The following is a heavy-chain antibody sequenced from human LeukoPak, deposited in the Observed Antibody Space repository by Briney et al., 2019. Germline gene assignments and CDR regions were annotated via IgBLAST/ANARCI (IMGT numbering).Heavy chain of an antibody. CDR2: IKQDGSEK. CDR3: ARDLWDYDFWSGYFAY. D-gene: IGHD3-3*01. CDR1: GFTFSSYW. V-gene: IGHV3-7*01. J-gene: IGHJ4*02. Sequence: GGSLRLSCAASGFTFSSYWMSWVRQAPGKGLEWVSNIKQDGSEKYYVDSVKGRFTISRDNAKNSLYLQMNSLRAEDTAVYSCARDLWDYDFWSGYFAYWGQGTLVTVSS.